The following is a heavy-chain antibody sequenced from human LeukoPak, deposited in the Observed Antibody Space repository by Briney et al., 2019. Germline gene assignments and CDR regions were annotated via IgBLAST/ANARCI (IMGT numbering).Heavy chain of an antibody. Sequence: GGSLRLSCAASGFTFSTYGMNWVRQAPGKGREWLSCISSRSGIIYYADSVKGRFTISRDNAKNSMFLQMNSLRAEDTAMYYCARGGDYGDRSVYWGQGTLVTVSS. D-gene: IGHD4-17*01. CDR3: ARGGDYGDRSVY. CDR2: ISSRSGII. CDR1: GFTFSTYG. J-gene: IGHJ1*01. V-gene: IGHV3-48*01.